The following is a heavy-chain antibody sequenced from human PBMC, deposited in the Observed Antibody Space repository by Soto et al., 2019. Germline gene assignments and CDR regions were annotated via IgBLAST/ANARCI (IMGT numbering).Heavy chain of an antibody. CDR1: GGSISSYY. CDR3: ARQGIAAATWFEP. Sequence: PSETLSLTCTVSGGSISSYYWSWIRQPPGKGLEWIGYIYYSGSTNYNPSLKSRVTISVDTSKNQFSLKLSSVTAADTAVYYCARQGIAAATWFEPWGQGTLVTVSS. V-gene: IGHV4-59*01. CDR2: IYYSGST. D-gene: IGHD6-13*01. J-gene: IGHJ5*02.